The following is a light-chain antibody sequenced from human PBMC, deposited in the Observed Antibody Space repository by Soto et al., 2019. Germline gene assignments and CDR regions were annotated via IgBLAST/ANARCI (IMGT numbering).Light chain of an antibody. Sequence: QSVLTQPASVSGSPGQSITISCTGTYSDVGGYDYVSWYQLHPGKAPKLMVFEVSNRPSGVSYRFSGSKSGNTASLTISGLQAEDEADYFCSSYSISTAYLFGTGTKVTVL. CDR2: EVS. V-gene: IGLV2-14*01. CDR3: SSYSISTAYL. J-gene: IGLJ1*01. CDR1: YSDVGGYDY.